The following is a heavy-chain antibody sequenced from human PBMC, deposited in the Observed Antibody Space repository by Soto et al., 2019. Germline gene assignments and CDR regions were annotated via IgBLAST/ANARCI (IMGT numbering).Heavy chain of an antibody. D-gene: IGHD5-12*01. J-gene: IGHJ5*02. CDR1: GGSVSSGSYY. V-gene: IGHV4-61*01. Sequence: SETLSLTCTVSGGSVSSGSYYWSWIRQPPGKGLEWIGYIYYSGSTNYNPSLKSRVTISVDTSKNQFSLKLSSVTAADTAVYYCARGVIVATIEWGWFDPWGQGTLVTVSS. CDR2: IYYSGST. CDR3: ARGVIVATIEWGWFDP.